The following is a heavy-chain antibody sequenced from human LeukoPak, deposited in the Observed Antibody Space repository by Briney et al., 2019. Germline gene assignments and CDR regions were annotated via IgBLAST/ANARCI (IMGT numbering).Heavy chain of an antibody. D-gene: IGHD1-26*01. CDR2: IIPIFGTA. J-gene: IGHJ4*02. Sequence: SVKVSCKASGGTFSSYANSWVRQAPGQGLEWMGGIIPIFGTANYAQTFQGRVTITTDESTSTAYMELSSLRSEDTAVYYCGSYYHGGDYWGQGTLVTVSS. CDR1: GGTFSSYA. V-gene: IGHV1-69*05. CDR3: GSYYHGGDY.